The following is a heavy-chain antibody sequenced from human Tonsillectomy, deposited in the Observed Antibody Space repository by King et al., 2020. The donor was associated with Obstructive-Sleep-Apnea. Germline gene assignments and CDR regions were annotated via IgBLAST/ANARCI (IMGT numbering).Heavy chain of an antibody. Sequence: VQLVESGGGLVQPGGSLRLSCAASGFTFSSYSMNWVRQAPGKGLEWVSYISSSSSTIYYADSVKGRFTISRDNAKNSLYLQMNSLRAEDTAVYYCAREGSYGYRYYFDYWGQGTLVTVSS. CDR3: AREGSYGYRYYFDY. D-gene: IGHD5-18*01. CDR2: ISSSSSTI. CDR1: GFTFSSYS. J-gene: IGHJ4*02. V-gene: IGHV3-48*01.